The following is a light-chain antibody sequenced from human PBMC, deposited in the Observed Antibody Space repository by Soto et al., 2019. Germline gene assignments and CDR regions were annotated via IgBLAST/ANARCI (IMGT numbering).Light chain of an antibody. CDR3: QQYNNWPPVA. CDR2: GAS. J-gene: IGKJ1*01. CDR1: QSVSSN. Sequence: EILMTQSPATLSVSPGERATLSCRASQSVSSNLAWYQQKPGQAPRLLIYGASTRATGIPARFSGSGSGTEFTLTISSLQSEDFAVYYCQQYNNWPPVAFGQGTKVDI. V-gene: IGKV3-15*01.